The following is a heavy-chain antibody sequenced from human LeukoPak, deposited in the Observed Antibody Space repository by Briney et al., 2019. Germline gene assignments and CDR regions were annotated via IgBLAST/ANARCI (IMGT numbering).Heavy chain of an antibody. V-gene: IGHV1-69*13. CDR1: GGTFSSYA. CDR2: IIPIFGTA. D-gene: IGHD6-13*01. Sequence: ASVKVSCKASGGTFSSYAISWVRQAPGQGLEWMGGIIPIFGTANYAQKFQGRVTITADESTSTAYMELSSLRSEGTAVYYCARSSIIAAAGPYYFDYWGQGTLVTVSS. CDR3: ARSSIIAAAGPYYFDY. J-gene: IGHJ4*02.